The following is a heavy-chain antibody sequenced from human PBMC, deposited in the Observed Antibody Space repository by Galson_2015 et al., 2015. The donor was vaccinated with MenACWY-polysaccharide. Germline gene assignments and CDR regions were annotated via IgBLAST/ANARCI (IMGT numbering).Heavy chain of an antibody. J-gene: IGHJ5*02. V-gene: IGHV4-39*07. CDR2: IHYSGST. Sequence: ETLSLTCTVSGGSISSTTYVWAWIRQPPGKGLEWVGSIHYSGSTTYNSSLKSRVTISVDTPNNQFSLKLNSVTAADTAVYYCARGGRAVSNRNWFDPWGQGTLVTVSS. CDR1: GGSISSTTYV. CDR3: ARGGRAVSNRNWFDP. D-gene: IGHD3-16*01.